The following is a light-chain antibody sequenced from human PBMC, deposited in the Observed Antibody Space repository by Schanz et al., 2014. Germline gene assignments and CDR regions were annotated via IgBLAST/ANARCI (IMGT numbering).Light chain of an antibody. Sequence: DIQMTQSPSSVSASVGDRVTITCRASQGISSWLAWYQQKPGKAPKLLIYAASSLQSGVPSRFSGSGSGTEFTLTISSLQPEDVAVYFCQQWYFTPQLTFGGGTRVQIK. CDR1: QGISSW. J-gene: IGKJ4*01. CDR3: QQWYFTPQLT. CDR2: AAS. V-gene: IGKV1-12*01.